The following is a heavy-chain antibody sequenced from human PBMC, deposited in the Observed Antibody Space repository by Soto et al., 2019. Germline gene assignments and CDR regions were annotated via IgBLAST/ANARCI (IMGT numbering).Heavy chain of an antibody. CDR2: FDPEDGET. J-gene: IGHJ4*02. D-gene: IGHD2-15*01. CDR3: AIGDPYCSGGSCYIQWLVY. Sequence: ASVKVSCKVSGYTLTELSMHWVRQAPGKGLEWMGGFDPEDGETIYAQRFQGRVTMTEDTSTDTAYMELSSLRSEDTAVYYCAIGDPYCSGGSCYIQWLVYWGQGTLVTVS. CDR1: GYTLTELS. V-gene: IGHV1-24*01.